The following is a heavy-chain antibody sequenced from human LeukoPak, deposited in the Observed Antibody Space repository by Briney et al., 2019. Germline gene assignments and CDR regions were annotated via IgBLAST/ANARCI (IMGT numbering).Heavy chain of an antibody. J-gene: IGHJ4*02. CDR2: ISTYSGNT. V-gene: IGHV1-18*01. CDR3: ARVGTVLGHCDH. D-gene: IGHD2/OR15-2a*01. CDR1: GYSFSGYG. Sequence: GASVKLSCKASGYSFSGYGMSWVRQAPGQGLEWIGWISTYSGNTNYAHNLQGRITVTTETSTSTAYMELRSLRSDDTAVYYCARVGTVLGHCDHWGRGHQHTVSS.